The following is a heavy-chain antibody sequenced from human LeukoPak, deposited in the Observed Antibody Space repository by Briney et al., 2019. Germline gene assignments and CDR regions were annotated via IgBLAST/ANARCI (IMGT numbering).Heavy chain of an antibody. D-gene: IGHD3-22*01. J-gene: IGHJ3*02. CDR1: GFTFSDCY. CDR2: ISSSGSTI. Sequence: GGSLRLSCAASGFTFSDCYMSWIRQAPGKGLEWVSYISSSGSTIYYADSVKGRFTISRDNAKNSLYLQMNSLRAEDTAVYYCASSYYDSSGAFDIWGQGTMVTVSS. CDR3: ASSYYDSSGAFDI. V-gene: IGHV3-11*01.